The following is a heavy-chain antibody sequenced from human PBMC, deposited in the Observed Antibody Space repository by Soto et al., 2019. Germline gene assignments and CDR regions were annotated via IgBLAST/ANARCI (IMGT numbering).Heavy chain of an antibody. CDR3: ARVARGYTITAPFDY. J-gene: IGHJ4*02. Sequence: GGSLRLSCAASGFTFSSYWMYWVRQAPGKGLVWVSRINSDGSSTSYADSVKGRFTISRDNAKNTLYLQMNSLRAEDTAVYYCARVARGYTITAPFDYWGQGTLVTVSS. V-gene: IGHV3-74*01. CDR2: INSDGSST. CDR1: GFTFSSYW. D-gene: IGHD6-13*01.